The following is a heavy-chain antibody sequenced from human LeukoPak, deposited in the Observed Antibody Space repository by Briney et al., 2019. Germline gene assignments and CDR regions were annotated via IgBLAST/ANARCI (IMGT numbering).Heavy chain of an antibody. CDR3: AKSAGLSLGLDDY. J-gene: IGHJ4*02. D-gene: IGHD3-10*01. CDR2: ISYEGSNK. V-gene: IGHV3-30*18. Sequence: PGGSLRLSCAASGFTFSSYGMHWVRHAPGKGLEWVAVISYEGSNKYYADSVKGRFTISRDNSKNTLYLQMNSLRAEDTAVYYCAKSAGLSLGLDDYWGQGTLVTVSS. CDR1: GFTFSSYG.